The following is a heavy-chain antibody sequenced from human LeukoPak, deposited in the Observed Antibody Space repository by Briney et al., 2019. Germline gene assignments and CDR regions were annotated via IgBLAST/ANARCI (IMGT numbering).Heavy chain of an antibody. CDR2: MNEDRSQI. D-gene: IGHD3-3*01. V-gene: IGHV3-7*01. CDR1: GFSFSTYW. Sequence: GGSLRLSCAASGFSFSTYWMSWVRQAPGRGLEWVATMNEDRSQIYYVDSVKGRFTISRENAKNSLYLQMNNLRADDTAVYYCASFWNGYFDYWGRGTLVTVSS. CDR3: ASFWNGYFDY. J-gene: IGHJ4*02.